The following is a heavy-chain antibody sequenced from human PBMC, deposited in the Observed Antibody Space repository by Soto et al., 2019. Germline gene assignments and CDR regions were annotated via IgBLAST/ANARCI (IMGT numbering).Heavy chain of an antibody. V-gene: IGHV5-51*01. CDR1: GYRFSNYW. D-gene: IGHD2-8*01. Sequence: GESLKISCKGSGYRFSNYWIAWVRQMPGKGLEWMGIIYPGDSDSRYSPSFQGQVTMSVDKSNSTAYLHWSSLKASDTAMYFCARQGSNGAYYYYGMDVWGQGTTVTVSS. CDR3: ARQGSNGAYYYYGMDV. CDR2: IYPGDSDS. J-gene: IGHJ6*02.